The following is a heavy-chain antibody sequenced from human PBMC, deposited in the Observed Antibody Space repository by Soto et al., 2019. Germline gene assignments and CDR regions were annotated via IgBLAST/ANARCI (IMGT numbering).Heavy chain of an antibody. CDR2: INAGNGNT. Sequence: ASVKVSCKASGYTFTSYAMHWVRQAPGQRLEWMGWINAGNGNTKYSQKFQGRVTITRDTSASTAYMELRSLRSDDTAVYYCARDEDIVATSTNPGDWFDPWGQGTLVTVSS. D-gene: IGHD5-12*01. CDR1: GYTFTSYA. J-gene: IGHJ5*02. CDR3: ARDEDIVATSTNPGDWFDP. V-gene: IGHV1-3*01.